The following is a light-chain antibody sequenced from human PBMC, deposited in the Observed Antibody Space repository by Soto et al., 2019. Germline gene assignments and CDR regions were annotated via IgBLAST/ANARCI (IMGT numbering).Light chain of an antibody. CDR3: HQYNSYPWT. V-gene: IGKV1-5*03. Sequence: DIQMTQSPSTLSGSVGDIVAITCRASQTISSWLAWYQQKPGKAPNLLIYKASTLQSGVPSRFSGSGSETEFTLTISGQQPDDFATYHCHQYNSYPWTFGQRTKVDI. CDR1: QTISSW. CDR2: KAS. J-gene: IGKJ1*01.